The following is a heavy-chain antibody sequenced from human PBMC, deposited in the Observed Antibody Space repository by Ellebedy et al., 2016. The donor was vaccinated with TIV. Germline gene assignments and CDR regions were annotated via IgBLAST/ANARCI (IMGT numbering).Heavy chain of an antibody. V-gene: IGHV1-8*01. J-gene: IGHJ3*02. CDR2: MNPNSGNT. CDR3: ARGYDSSGYYPFDAFDI. CDR1: GYTFTSYD. D-gene: IGHD3-22*01. Sequence: ASVKVSCXASGYTFTSYDINWVRQATGQGLEWMGWMNPNSGNTGYAQKFQGRVTITADESTSTAYMELSSLRSEDTAVYYCARGYDSSGYYPFDAFDIWGQGTMVTVSS.